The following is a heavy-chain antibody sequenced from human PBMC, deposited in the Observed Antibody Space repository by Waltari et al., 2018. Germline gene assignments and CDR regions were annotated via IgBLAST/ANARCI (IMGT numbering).Heavy chain of an antibody. CDR2: ISSSSSYI. CDR3: ARDQIAIKGLGFDY. V-gene: IGHV3-21*03. J-gene: IGHJ4*02. CDR1: GFTFSSYS. D-gene: IGHD2-21*01. Sequence: EVQLVESGGGLVKPGGSLRLSCAASGFTFSSYSLNWVRQAPGKGLEWVSSISSSSSYIYYADSVKGRFTISRDNAKNSLYLQMNSLRAEDTAVYYCARDQIAIKGLGFDYWGQGTLVTVSS.